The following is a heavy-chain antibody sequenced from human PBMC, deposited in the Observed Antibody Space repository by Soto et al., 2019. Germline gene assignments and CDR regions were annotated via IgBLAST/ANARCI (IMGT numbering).Heavy chain of an antibody. CDR2: INAGNGNT. CDR1: GYTFTSYA. CDR3: AGDHCSGGSCYYDYYYGMDV. D-gene: IGHD2-15*01. J-gene: IGHJ6*02. V-gene: IGHV1-3*01. Sequence: VKVSCKASGYTFTSYAMHWVRQAPGQRLEWMGWINAGNGNTKYSQKFQGRVTITRDTSASTAYMELSSLRSEDTAVYYCAGDHCSGGSCYYDYYYGMDVWGQGTAVTVSS.